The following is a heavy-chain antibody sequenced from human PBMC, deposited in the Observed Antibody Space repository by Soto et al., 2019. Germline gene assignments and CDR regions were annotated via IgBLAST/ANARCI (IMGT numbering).Heavy chain of an antibody. CDR3: ATSYESGFDP. CDR2: INVNNGNT. J-gene: IGHJ5*02. CDR1: GYSFTSYG. V-gene: IGHV1-18*04. D-gene: IGHD5-12*01. Sequence: QIQLVQSGAEVKKPGASVKVSCKASGYSFTSYGVSWVRQAPGQGLEWMGWINVNNGNTNYAQKFQGRVTMTTDTSTSTADMELRSLRSDETALYYCATSYESGFDPWGQGTLVTVSS.